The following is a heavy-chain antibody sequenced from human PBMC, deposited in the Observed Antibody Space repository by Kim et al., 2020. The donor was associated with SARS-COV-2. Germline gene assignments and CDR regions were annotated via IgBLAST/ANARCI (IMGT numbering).Heavy chain of an antibody. CDR3: ARELGVAVAVNPYYYYSGMDV. J-gene: IGHJ6*02. Sequence: SETLSLTCTVSGGSISSYYWSWIRQPAGKGLEWIGRIYTSGSTNYNPSLKSRVTMSVDTSKNQFSLKLSSVTAADTAGYYCARELGVAVAVNPYYYYSGMDVWGHGPTVTVSS. D-gene: IGHD6-19*01. CDR1: GGSISSYY. CDR2: IYTSGST. V-gene: IGHV4-4*07.